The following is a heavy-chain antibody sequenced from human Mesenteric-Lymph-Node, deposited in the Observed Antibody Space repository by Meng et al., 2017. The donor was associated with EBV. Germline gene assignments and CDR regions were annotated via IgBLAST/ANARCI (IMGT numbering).Heavy chain of an antibody. Sequence: QVHLVESGAEVKKPGASVKVSGKTSGCTFSSYAINWVRQAPGQGLEWMGWISTYNGNTISAQMFQGRFTMTTDTSTTTAYMELTSLTSDDTAVYYCARQNGDYDYWGQGTLVTASS. J-gene: IGHJ4*02. V-gene: IGHV1-18*01. CDR2: ISTYNGNT. CDR3: ARQNGDYDY. CDR1: GCTFSSYA. D-gene: IGHD4-17*01.